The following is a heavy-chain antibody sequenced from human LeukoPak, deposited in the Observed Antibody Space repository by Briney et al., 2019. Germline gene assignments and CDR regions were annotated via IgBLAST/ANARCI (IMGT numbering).Heavy chain of an antibody. D-gene: IGHD2-2*01. J-gene: IGHJ1*01. CDR1: GFTFSSYA. Sequence: GALRLSCAASGFTFSSYAMSWVRQAPGKGLEWVSAISGSGGSTYYADSVKGRFTISRDNSKNTLYLQMNSLRAEDTAVYYCAKLCSTSECFQHWGQGTLVPVSS. CDR2: ISGSGGST. CDR3: AKLCSTSECFQH. V-gene: IGHV3-23*01.